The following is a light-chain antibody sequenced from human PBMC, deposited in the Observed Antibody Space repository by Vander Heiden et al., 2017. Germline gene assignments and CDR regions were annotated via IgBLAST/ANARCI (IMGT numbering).Light chain of an antibody. V-gene: IGKV1-39*01. Sequence: DIQMTQSPSSLSASVGDRVTITCRASQSISSYLNWYQQKPGKAPKLLIYAASSLQSGVPSRFSGSGSGTDFTLTIIRLQPEDFATYYCQRSYSTPFTFGHGTKVDIK. CDR3: QRSYSTPFT. CDR1: QSISSY. CDR2: AAS. J-gene: IGKJ3*01.